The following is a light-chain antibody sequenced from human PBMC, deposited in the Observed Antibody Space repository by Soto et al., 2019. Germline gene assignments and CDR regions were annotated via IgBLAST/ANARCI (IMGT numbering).Light chain of an antibody. CDR3: TSRTTISTFDI. CDR1: SNDVGGFNY. J-gene: IGLJ2*01. Sequence: QSALTQPASVSGSPGQSITISCTGTSNDVGGFNYVSWYQQHPGKAPKLIIFDVHYRPSGVSNRFSGSKSGNTASLTISGLQADDEADYFCTSRTTISTFDIVGGGTKLTVL. V-gene: IGLV2-14*03. CDR2: DVH.